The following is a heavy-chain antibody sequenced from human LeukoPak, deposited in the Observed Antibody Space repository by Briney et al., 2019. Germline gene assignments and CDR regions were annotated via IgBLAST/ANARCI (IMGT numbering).Heavy chain of an antibody. CDR2: INPNSGGT. CDR3: ARDGGAWIQLWLPYYYYYMDV. V-gene: IGHV1-2*02. CDR1: GYTFTGYY. J-gene: IGHJ6*03. D-gene: IGHD5-18*01. Sequence: GASVKVSCKASGYTFTGYYMHWVRQAPGQGLEWMGWINPNSGGTNYAQKFQGRVTMTRDTSISTAYMELSRLRSDDTAVDYWARDGGAWIQLWLPYYYYYMDVWGKGTTVTVSS.